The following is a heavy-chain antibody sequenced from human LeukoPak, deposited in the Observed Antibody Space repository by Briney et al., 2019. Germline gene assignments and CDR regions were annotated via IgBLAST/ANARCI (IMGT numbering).Heavy chain of an antibody. D-gene: IGHD2-2*01. Sequence: ASVKVSCKASGYTFTGYYMHWVRQAPGQGLGWMGWINPNSGGTNYAQKFQGRVTMTRDTSISTAYMELSRLRSDDTAVYYCARYCSSTSCSIYNWFDPWGQGTLVTVSS. CDR1: GYTFTGYY. CDR2: INPNSGGT. V-gene: IGHV1-2*02. J-gene: IGHJ5*02. CDR3: ARYCSSTSCSIYNWFDP.